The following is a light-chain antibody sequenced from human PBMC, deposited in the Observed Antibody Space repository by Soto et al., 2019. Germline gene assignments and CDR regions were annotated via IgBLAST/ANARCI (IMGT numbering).Light chain of an antibody. CDR1: QSVRSN. CDR3: QQRDNWPWT. CDR2: DAS. Sequence: ETVLTQSPATLSLSPGERATLSCRASQSVRSNLAWYQHKPGQAPRRLIYDASNRATGIPGRFSGSGSGTDFTLTISNLEPEDFAVYYCQQRDNWPWTFGQGAKVEIK. J-gene: IGKJ1*01. V-gene: IGKV3-11*01.